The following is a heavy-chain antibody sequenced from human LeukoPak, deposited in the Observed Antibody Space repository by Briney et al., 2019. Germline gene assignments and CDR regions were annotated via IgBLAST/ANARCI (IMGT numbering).Heavy chain of an antibody. Sequence: GGSLRLSCAASGFTFSSYSMNWVRQAPGKGLEWVAVISYDGSNKYYADSVKGRFTISRDNSKNTLYLQMNSLRAEDTAVYYCARDRRVAVRFHYYYYGMDVWGQGTTVTVSS. CDR1: GFTFSSYS. V-gene: IGHV3-30*03. CDR2: ISYDGSNK. D-gene: IGHD6-19*01. CDR3: ARDRRVAVRFHYYYYGMDV. J-gene: IGHJ6*02.